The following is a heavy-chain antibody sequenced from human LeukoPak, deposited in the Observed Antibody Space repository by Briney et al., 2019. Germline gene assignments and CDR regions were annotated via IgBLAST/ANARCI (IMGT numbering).Heavy chain of an antibody. Sequence: SETLSLTCTVSGGSVSSGSYYWSWIRQPPGKGLEWIGYIYYSGSTNFNPSPKSRVTISVDPSKNQFSLKLSSVTAADTAVYYCARDRLYRGYSYGFDYWGQGTLVTVSS. CDR2: IYYSGST. J-gene: IGHJ4*02. D-gene: IGHD5-18*01. CDR1: GGSVSSGSYY. V-gene: IGHV4-61*01. CDR3: ARDRLYRGYSYGFDY.